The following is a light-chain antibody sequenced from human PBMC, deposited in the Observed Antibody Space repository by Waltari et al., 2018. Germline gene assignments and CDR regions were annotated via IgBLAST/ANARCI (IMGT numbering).Light chain of an antibody. CDR1: SSDVGGYDA. CDR2: DVS. CDR3: SSNAGYSTWV. V-gene: IGLV2-11*01. J-gene: IGLJ3*02. Sequence: QSALTQPRSVSGPPGQSVTISCPGTSSDVGGYDAVPWYRQHPGKAPELIIYDVSKRPSGVPDRFSGSKSGNTASLTISGLQADDEADYYCSSNAGYSTWVFGGGTKVTVL.